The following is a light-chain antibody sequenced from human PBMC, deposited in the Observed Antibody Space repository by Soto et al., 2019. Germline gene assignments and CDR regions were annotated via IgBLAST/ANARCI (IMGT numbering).Light chain of an antibody. J-gene: IGKJ4*01. CDR3: QQYDSSPTFALT. CDR1: QSVSISY. Sequence: EIVLTQSPGTLCLSLGERATLSCRASQSVSISYLAWYQQSPGQASRLLIYGASSRATCIPHRFSGSGSGTDFTLTINRLEPEDFAVYYCQQYDSSPTFALTFGGGTKVDIK. V-gene: IGKV3-20*01. CDR2: GAS.